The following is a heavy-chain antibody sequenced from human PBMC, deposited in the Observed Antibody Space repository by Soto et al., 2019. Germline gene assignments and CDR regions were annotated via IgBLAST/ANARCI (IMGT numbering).Heavy chain of an antibody. D-gene: IGHD6-13*01. J-gene: IGHJ4*02. CDR1: GFTFSSYD. CDR3: ARGRSYSSPNNYFDY. V-gene: IGHV3-13*01. CDR2: IGTAGDT. Sequence: GGSLRLSCAASGFTFSSYDMHWVRQAPGKGLEWVSAIGTAGDTYYPGSVKGRFTISRENAKNSLYLQMNSLRAGDTAVYYCARGRSYSSPNNYFDYWGQGTLVTVSS.